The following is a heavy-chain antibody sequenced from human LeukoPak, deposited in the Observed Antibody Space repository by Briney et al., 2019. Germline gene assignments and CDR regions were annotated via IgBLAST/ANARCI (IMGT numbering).Heavy chain of an antibody. Sequence: ASVKVSCKASEYTFTTYYIHWVRQAPGQGLEWMALINPSGGSTTYAQKFQDRVIMTRDTSTSTVYMELSSLRYEDTAVYYCAVSRFYNVMTFDYWGQGTLVTVSS. CDR3: AVSRFYNVMTFDY. J-gene: IGHJ4*02. CDR1: EYTFTTYY. D-gene: IGHD3-10*01. CDR2: INPSGGST. V-gene: IGHV1-46*01.